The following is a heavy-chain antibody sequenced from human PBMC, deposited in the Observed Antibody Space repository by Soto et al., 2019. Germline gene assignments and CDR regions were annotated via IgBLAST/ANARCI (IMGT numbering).Heavy chain of an antibody. CDR3: ARSLAAAGSFDP. D-gene: IGHD6-13*01. Sequence: GASVKVACKASGYTFTSYAMHWVRQAPGQRLEWMGWINAGNGNTKYSQKFQGRVTITRDTSASTAYMELSSLRSEDTAVYYCARSLAAAGSFDPWGQRTLVTVSS. J-gene: IGHJ5*02. CDR2: INAGNGNT. V-gene: IGHV1-3*01. CDR1: GYTFTSYA.